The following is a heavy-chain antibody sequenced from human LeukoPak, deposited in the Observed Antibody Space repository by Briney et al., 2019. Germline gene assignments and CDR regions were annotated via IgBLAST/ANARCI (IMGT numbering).Heavy chain of an antibody. CDR3: ARVGRGSRALDY. J-gene: IGHJ4*02. CDR1: GGSISSGGYY. V-gene: IGHV4-31*03. CDR2: IYYSGST. Sequence: PSETLSLTCTVSGGSISSGGYYWSWIRRHPGKGLEWIGYIYYSGSTYYNPSLKSRVTISVDTSKNQFSLKLSSVTAADTAVYYCARVGRGSRALDYWGQGTLVTVSS. D-gene: IGHD5-24*01.